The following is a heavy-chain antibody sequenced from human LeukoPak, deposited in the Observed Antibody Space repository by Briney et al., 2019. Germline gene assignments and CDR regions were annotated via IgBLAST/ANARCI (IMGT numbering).Heavy chain of an antibody. CDR1: GFTFSSYA. CDR3: AKLGYDSSGYYSSPGY. CDR2: ISGSGGST. D-gene: IGHD3-22*01. Sequence: GGSLRLSCAASGFTFSSYAMSRVRQAPGKGLEWVSAISGSGGSTYYADSVKGRFTISRDNSKNTLYLQMNSLRAEDTAVYYCAKLGYDSSGYYSSPGYWGQGTLVTVSS. V-gene: IGHV3-23*01. J-gene: IGHJ4*02.